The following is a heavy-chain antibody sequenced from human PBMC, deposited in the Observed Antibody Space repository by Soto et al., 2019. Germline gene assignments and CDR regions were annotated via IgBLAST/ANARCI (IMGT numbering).Heavy chain of an antibody. CDR3: ARLTQSNSSGYPGDFDY. D-gene: IGHD3-22*01. CDR2: IYYSGST. Sequence: SETLSLTCTVSGGSISSGGYYWSWIRQHPGKGLEWIGYIYYSGSTYYNPSLKSRVTISVDTSKNQFSLKLSPVTAADTAVYYCARLTQSNSSGYPGDFDYSGQGTLVTVSS. V-gene: IGHV4-31*03. J-gene: IGHJ4*02. CDR1: GGSISSGGYY.